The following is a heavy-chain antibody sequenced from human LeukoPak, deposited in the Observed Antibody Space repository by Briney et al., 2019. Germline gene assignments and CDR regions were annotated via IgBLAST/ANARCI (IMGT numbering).Heavy chain of an antibody. J-gene: IGHJ6*03. D-gene: IGHD2-2*01. CDR3: AREVCSTICYLYYYYYMDV. Sequence: SETLSLTCTVSGGSISSYYWSWIRQPPGKGLEWIGYIYYSGSTNYNPSLKSRVTISVDTSKNQFSLKLSSVTAADTAVYYCAREVCSTICYLYYYYYMDVWGKGTTATVSS. V-gene: IGHV4-59*01. CDR1: GGSISSYY. CDR2: IYYSGST.